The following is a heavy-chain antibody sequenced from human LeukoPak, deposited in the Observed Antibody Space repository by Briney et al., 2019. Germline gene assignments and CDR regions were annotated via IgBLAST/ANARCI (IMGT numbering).Heavy chain of an antibody. CDR3: ANPNYDRVNYYYYGMDV. D-gene: IGHD3-16*01. CDR1: GFTFSSYA. V-gene: IGHV3-23*01. Sequence: GGSLRLSCAASGFTFSSYAMSWVRQAPGKGLEWVSAISGSGGSTYYADSVKGRFTISRDNSKNTLYLQMNSLRAEDTAVYYCANPNYDRVNYYYYGMDVWGQGTTVTVSS. CDR2: ISGSGGST. J-gene: IGHJ6*02.